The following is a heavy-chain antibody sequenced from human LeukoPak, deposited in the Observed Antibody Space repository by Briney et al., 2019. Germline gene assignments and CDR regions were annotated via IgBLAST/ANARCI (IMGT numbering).Heavy chain of an antibody. V-gene: IGHV1-18*01. Sequence: ASVKVSCKASGYSFTTYGVGWVRQAPGQGLAWMGWISANNGKTIYAQNLQGRVTMTTDTSTTTAYMERRSLRSDDTAVYFCARDGYFDYWGQGTLVTVSS. CDR1: GYSFTTYG. D-gene: IGHD6-13*01. CDR3: ARDGYFDY. CDR2: ISANNGKT. J-gene: IGHJ4*02.